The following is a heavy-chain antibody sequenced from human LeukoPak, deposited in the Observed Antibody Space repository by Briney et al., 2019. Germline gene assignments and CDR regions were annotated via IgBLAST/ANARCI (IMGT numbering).Heavy chain of an antibody. J-gene: IGHJ3*01. CDR2: INPKSDGT. Sequence: GASVKVSCKAPGYIFTDYYMHWVRQAPGQGLEWMGWINPKSDGTKYAQNFQGRVTMTWDTSISTAYMEVSRLASDDTAMFYCARDPPGTTAFDLWGQGTMVTVSS. CDR3: ARDPPGTTAFDL. D-gene: IGHD1-1*01. CDR1: GYIFTDYY. V-gene: IGHV1-2*02.